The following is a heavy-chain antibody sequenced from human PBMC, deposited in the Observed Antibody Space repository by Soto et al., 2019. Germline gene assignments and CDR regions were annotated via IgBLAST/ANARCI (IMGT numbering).Heavy chain of an antibody. CDR2: ISAYNGNT. Sequence: ASGKVSCKASGYTFTSYGISWVRQAPGQGLEWMGWISAYNGNTNYAQKLQGRVTMTTDTSTSTAYMELRSLRSDDTAVYYCARDVRMPYGGPGWFEPWGQGTLVTVSS. CDR3: ARDVRMPYGGPGWFEP. CDR1: GYTFTSYG. V-gene: IGHV1-18*01. D-gene: IGHD4-17*01. J-gene: IGHJ5*02.